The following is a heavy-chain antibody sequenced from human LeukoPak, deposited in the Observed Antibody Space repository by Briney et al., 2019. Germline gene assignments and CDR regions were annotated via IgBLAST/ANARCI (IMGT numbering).Heavy chain of an antibody. CDR2: ISYDGSNK. CDR1: GFTFSSYA. J-gene: IGHJ4*02. V-gene: IGHV3-30-3*01. D-gene: IGHD5-12*01. Sequence: PGGSLRLSCAASGFTFSSYAMHWVRQAPGKGLEWVAVISYDGSNKYYADSVKGRFTISRDNSKNTLYLQMNSLRAEDTAVYYCARELGEIVATTFDYWGQGTLVTVSS. CDR3: ARELGEIVATTFDY.